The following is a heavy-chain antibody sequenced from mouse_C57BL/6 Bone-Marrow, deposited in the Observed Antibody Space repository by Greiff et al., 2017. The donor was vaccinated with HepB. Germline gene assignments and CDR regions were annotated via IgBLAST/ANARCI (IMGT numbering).Heavy chain of an antibody. CDR3: ARLWSYYYAMDY. V-gene: IGHV5-2*01. Sequence: EVKLMESGGGLVQPGESLKLSCESNEYEFPSHDMSWVRKTPEKRLELVAAINSDGGSTYYPDTMERRFIISRDNTKKTLYLQMSSLRSEDTALYYCARLWSYYYAMDYWGQGTSVTVSS. D-gene: IGHD1-1*02. CDR1: EYEFPSHD. J-gene: IGHJ4*01. CDR2: INSDGGST.